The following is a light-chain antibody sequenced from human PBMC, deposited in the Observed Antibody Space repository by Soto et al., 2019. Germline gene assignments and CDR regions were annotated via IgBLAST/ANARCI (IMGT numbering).Light chain of an antibody. CDR2: GNT. Sequence: QSVLTQPPSVSGAPGQRVTISCTGSSSNIGAGYDVHWYQQFPGTTPKFLIYGNTNRPSGLPDRFSASKSGTSASLDITGLEAEEEAEYFCQSYDSSVNVVFGGGTKLTVL. CDR3: QSYDSSVNVV. V-gene: IGLV1-40*01. CDR1: SSNIGAGYD. J-gene: IGLJ2*01.